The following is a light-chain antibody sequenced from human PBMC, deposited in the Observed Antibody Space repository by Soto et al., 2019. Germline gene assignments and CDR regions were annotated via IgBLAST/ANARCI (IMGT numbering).Light chain of an antibody. Sequence: QSVLTQPASVSGSAGQSITISCTGTTSFVGTYNFVSWYPQHPGKAPHVLIYEGTKRPSGVSNRFSGSTSGSTASLTISGLQTEDEADYYCGSYVGASIYVFGTGTKVTVL. CDR3: GSYVGASIYV. V-gene: IGLV2-23*01. CDR1: TSFVGTYNF. J-gene: IGLJ1*01. CDR2: EGT.